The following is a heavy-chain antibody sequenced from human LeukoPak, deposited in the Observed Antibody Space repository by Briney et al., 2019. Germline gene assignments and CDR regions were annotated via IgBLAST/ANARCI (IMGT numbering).Heavy chain of an antibody. CDR2: IRNKANRYTT. CDR3: VRGRNSFDY. V-gene: IGHV3-72*01. D-gene: IGHD2/OR15-2a*01. CDR1: GFTFSDHY. Sequence: GGSLRLSCAVSGFTFSDHYMDWVRQAPEKGLEWVGRIRNKANRYTTEYAASVKGRFSISRDDPRNSLYLQMNSLKTEDTAVYYCVRGRNSFDYWGQGTLVTVSS. J-gene: IGHJ4*02.